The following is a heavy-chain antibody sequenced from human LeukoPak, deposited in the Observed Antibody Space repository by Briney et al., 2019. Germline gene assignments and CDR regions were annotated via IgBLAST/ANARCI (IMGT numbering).Heavy chain of an antibody. D-gene: IGHD2-15*01. J-gene: IGHJ4*02. CDR2: IFYSGST. CDR3: ARDGPGVVDY. Sequence: SETLSLTCTVSSGSISTSNYYWGWVRQPPGKALEWIGNIFYSGSTYYNPSLKSRVTISVDTSKNQFSLKLSSVTAADTAVYYCARDGPGVVDYWGQGTLVTVSS. V-gene: IGHV4-39*07. CDR1: SGSISTSNYY.